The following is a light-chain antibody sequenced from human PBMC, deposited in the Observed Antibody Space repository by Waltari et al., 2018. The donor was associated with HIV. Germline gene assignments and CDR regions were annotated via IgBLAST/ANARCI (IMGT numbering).Light chain of an antibody. Sequence: DIVMTQSPDSLAVSLGERATINNRNYLAWYQQKPGHPPKLLIYWASTRESGVPDRFSGGGSGTDFTLTISSLQAEDVAVYYCQQYYSSPLTFGGGTKVEI. J-gene: IGKJ4*01. V-gene: IGKV4-1*01. CDR2: WAS. CDR1: RNY. CDR3: QQYYSSPLT.